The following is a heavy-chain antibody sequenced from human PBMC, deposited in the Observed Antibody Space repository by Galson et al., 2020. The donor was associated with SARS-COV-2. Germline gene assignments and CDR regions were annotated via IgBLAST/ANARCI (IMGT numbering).Heavy chain of an antibody. CDR3: ARTSGGTDAFDI. D-gene: IGHD1-1*01. Sequence: KISETLSLTCTVSGGSISSGGYYWSWIRQHPGKGLEWIGYIYYSGSTYYNPSLKSRVTISVDTSKNQFSLKLSSVTAADTAVYYCARTSGGTDAFDIWGQGTMVTVSS. V-gene: IGHV4-31*03. CDR1: GGSISSGGYY. CDR2: IYYSGST. J-gene: IGHJ3*02.